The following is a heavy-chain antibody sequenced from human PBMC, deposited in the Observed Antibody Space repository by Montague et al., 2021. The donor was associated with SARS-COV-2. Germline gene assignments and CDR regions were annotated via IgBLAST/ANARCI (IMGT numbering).Heavy chain of an antibody. Sequence: LSLSCAASGFPFTHYEMNWVRQAPGKGLEWVSYISSSGSIIYYADSVKGRFTISRDVAKNSLYLQMSSLRAEDTAVYYCARDREYCSSASCYDIYYGMDVWGPGTTVTVSS. J-gene: IGHJ6*02. CDR1: GFPFTHYE. CDR3: ARDREYCSSASCYDIYYGMDV. CDR2: ISSSGSII. D-gene: IGHD2-2*01. V-gene: IGHV3-48*03.